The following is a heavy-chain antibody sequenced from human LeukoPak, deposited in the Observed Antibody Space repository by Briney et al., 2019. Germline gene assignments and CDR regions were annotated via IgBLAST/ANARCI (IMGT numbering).Heavy chain of an antibody. CDR3: AREYTDSSGYEDHDAFDI. J-gene: IGHJ3*02. CDR1: GFTFSDYY. V-gene: IGHV3-11*01. CDR2: ISSSGSTI. Sequence: GGSLRLSCAASGFTFSDYYMSWIRQAPGKGLEWVSYISSSGSTIYYADSVKGRFTISRDNAKNSLYLQMNSLRAEDTAVYYCAREYTDSSGYEDHDAFDIWGQGTMVTVSS. D-gene: IGHD3-22*01.